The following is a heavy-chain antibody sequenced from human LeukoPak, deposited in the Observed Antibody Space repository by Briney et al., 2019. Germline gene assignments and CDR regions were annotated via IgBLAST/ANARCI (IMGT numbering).Heavy chain of an antibody. D-gene: IGHD3-22*01. Sequence: SETLSLACTASGASVTSSYWSWIRQPPGKGLEWIGYTYYSGSTNYKSSLKSRVSISVDPSRNQFSLKLNYVTAADTAVYYCARDKGYYDSSGYSYYFDYWGQGTLVTVSS. CDR1: GASVTSSY. CDR3: ARDKGYYDSSGYSYYFDY. J-gene: IGHJ4*02. V-gene: IGHV4-59*02. CDR2: TYYSGST.